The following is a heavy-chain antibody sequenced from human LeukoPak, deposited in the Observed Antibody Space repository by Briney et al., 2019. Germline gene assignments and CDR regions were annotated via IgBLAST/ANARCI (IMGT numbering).Heavy chain of an antibody. V-gene: IGHV4-38-2*02. D-gene: IGHD3-16*02. J-gene: IGHJ4*02. CDR1: GYSISSGYY. CDR2: IYHRGST. CDR3: ARVGTLLGELSLYVDY. Sequence: PSETLSLTCTVSGYSISSGYYWGWIRQPPGKGLEWIGSIYHRGSTYYNPSLKSRVTISVDTSKNQFSLKLSSVTAADTAVYYCARVGTLLGELSLYVDYWGQGTLVTVSS.